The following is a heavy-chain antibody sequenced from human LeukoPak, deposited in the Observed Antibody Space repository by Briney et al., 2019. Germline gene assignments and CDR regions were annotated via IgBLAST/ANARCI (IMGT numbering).Heavy chain of an antibody. D-gene: IGHD2/OR15-2a*01. CDR3: ARDRLLRLQYGMDV. CDR1: GYTFTSYY. J-gene: IGHJ6*02. CDR2: INPSGGST. V-gene: IGHV1-46*01. Sequence: ASVKVSCTASGYTFTSYYMHWVRQAPGQGLEWMGIINPSGGSTRYAQKFQGRVTMTSDTSTSTVYMELSSLRSEDTAVYYCARDRLLRLQYGMDVWGQGTTVTVSS.